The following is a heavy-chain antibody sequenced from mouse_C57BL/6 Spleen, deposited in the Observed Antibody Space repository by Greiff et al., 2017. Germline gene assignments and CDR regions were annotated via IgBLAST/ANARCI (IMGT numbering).Heavy chain of an antibody. D-gene: IGHD2-3*01. CDR1: GYTFTDYY. V-gene: IGHV1-75*01. CDR2: IFPGSGST. J-gene: IGHJ2*01. Sequence: VKLMESGPELVKPGASVKISCKASGYTFTDYYINWVKQRPGQGLEWIGWIFPGSGSTYYNEKFKGKATLTVDKSSSTAYMLLSSLTSEDSAVYFCASDDYLYYFDYWGQGTTLTVSS. CDR3: ASDDYLYYFDY.